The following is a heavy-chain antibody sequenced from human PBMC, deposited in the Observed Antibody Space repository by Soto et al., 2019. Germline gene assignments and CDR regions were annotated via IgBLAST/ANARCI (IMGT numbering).Heavy chain of an antibody. J-gene: IGHJ4*02. CDR1: GGSFSGYY. V-gene: IGHV4-34*01. CDR2: INHSGST. D-gene: IGHD2-15*01. Sequence: QVQLQQWGAGLLKPSETLSLTCAVYGGSFSGYYWSWIRQPPGKGLAWIGEINHSGSTNYNPSLKSRVTISVDTSKNQFSLKLSSVTATDTAVYYCARGRTPDYWGQGTLVTVSS. CDR3: ARGRTPDY.